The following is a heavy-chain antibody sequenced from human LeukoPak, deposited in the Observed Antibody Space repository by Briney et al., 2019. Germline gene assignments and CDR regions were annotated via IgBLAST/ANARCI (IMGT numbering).Heavy chain of an antibody. CDR2: ISGSGGST. J-gene: IGHJ6*02. CDR1: GSTFSNYA. Sequence: PGGSLRLSCAAAGSTFSNYAMNWVRQAPGKGLEWVSAISGSGGSTYYADSVKGRFTISRDNSKNTLYLQMNSLRAEDTAVYYCAKDLYDSSGYYYYYGMDVWGQGTTVTVSS. CDR3: AKDLYDSSGYYYYYGMDV. V-gene: IGHV3-23*01. D-gene: IGHD3-22*01.